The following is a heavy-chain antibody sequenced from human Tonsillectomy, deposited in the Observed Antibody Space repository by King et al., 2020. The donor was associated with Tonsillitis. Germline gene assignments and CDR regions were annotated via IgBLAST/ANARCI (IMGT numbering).Heavy chain of an antibody. CDR3: ARDGADTYYYDSSGYPDSPHGD. D-gene: IGHD3-22*01. J-gene: IGHJ4*02. CDR2: ISSSGSTI. V-gene: IGHV3-11*01. CDR1: GFTFSDYY. Sequence: VQLVESGGGLVKPGGSLRLSCAASGFTFSDYYMSWIRQAPGKGLEWVSYISSSGSTIYYADSVKGRFTISRDNAKNSLYLQMNSLRAEDTAVYYCARDGADTYYYDSSGYPDSPHGDWGQGTLVTVSS.